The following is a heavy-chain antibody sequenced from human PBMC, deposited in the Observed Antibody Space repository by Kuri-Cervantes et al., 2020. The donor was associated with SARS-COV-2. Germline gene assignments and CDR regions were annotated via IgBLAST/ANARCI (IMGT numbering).Heavy chain of an antibody. Sequence: GGSLRLSCAASGFTFSSYAMHWVRQAPGKGLEYVSAISSNGGRTYYANSVKGRFTISRDNAKNSLYLQMNSLRAEETAVYYCASLRVGELLNWGQGTLVTVSS. J-gene: IGHJ4*02. D-gene: IGHD3-10*01. V-gene: IGHV3-64*01. CDR2: ISSNGGRT. CDR1: GFTFSSYA. CDR3: ASLRVGELLN.